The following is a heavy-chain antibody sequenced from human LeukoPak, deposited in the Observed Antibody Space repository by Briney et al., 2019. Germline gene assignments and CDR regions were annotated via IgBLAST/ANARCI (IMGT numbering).Heavy chain of an antibody. V-gene: IGHV3-30-3*01. CDR3: ARDSQWLVQQEYFQH. D-gene: IGHD6-19*01. CDR2: ISYDGSNK. CDR1: GFTFSSYA. J-gene: IGHJ1*01. Sequence: GRSLRLSCAASGFTFSSYAMHWVRQAPGKGLEWVAVISYDGSNKYYADSVKGRFTISRDNSKNTLYLQMSSLKAEDTAVYYCARDSQWLVQQEYFQHWGQGTLVTVSS.